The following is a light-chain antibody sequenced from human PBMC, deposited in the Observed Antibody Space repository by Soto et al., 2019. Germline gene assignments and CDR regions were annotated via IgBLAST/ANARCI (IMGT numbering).Light chain of an antibody. J-gene: IGLJ1*01. Sequence: LTQPASVSGSLGQSITISCTGTSSDVGGFDYVSWYQHQPGKAPKLIIYDVTSRPSGVSSRFSGSKSGNTASLTISGLLAEDEADYHCCSYTSSNTYVFGTGTKVTVL. CDR3: CSYTSSNTYV. CDR1: SSDVGGFDY. V-gene: IGLV2-14*03. CDR2: DVT.